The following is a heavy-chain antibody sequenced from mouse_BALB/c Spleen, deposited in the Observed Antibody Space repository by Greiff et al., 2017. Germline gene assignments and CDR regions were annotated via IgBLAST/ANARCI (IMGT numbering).Heavy chain of an antibody. D-gene: IGHD1-1*01. Sequence: QVQLQQSGAELVRPGASVTLSCKASGYTFTDYEMHWVKQTPVHGLEWIGAIDPETGGTAYNQKFKGKATLTADKSSSTAYMELRSLTSEDSAVYYCTRWYGSSHYYAMDYWGQGTSVTVSS. CDR3: TRWYGSSHYYAMDY. J-gene: IGHJ4*01. CDR1: GYTFTDYE. V-gene: IGHV1-15*01. CDR2: IDPETGGT.